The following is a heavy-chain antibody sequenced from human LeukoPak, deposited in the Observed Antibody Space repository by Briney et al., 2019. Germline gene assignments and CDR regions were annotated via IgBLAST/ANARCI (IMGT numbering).Heavy chain of an antibody. CDR1: GVTFISYG. J-gene: IGHJ4*02. D-gene: IGHD1-26*01. V-gene: IGHV3-30*03. CDR2: ISYDGSNK. Sequence: GSLRLSCSASGVTFISYGMHWVRQAPGKGLEWVAVISYDGSNKYYADSVKGRFTISRDNSKNTLYLQMNSLRAEDTAVYYCAIQYSGSAFDYWGQGTLVTVSS. CDR3: AIQYSGSAFDY.